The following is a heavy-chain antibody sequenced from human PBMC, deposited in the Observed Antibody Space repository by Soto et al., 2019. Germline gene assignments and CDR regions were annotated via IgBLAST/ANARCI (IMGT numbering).Heavy chain of an antibody. CDR1: GDTFTSYY. V-gene: IGHV1-46*01. CDR2: INPHGGST. D-gene: IGHD3-3*01. CDR3: ARSSGGNFGIIIEGSNWFDP. Sequence: ASVKVSCKAPGDTFTSYYLNWVRQAPGQGLEWMGVINPHGGSTKYAQKFPGRVTMTRDTSRSTVYMELRSLRSDDTAINYCARSSGGNFGIIIEGSNWFDPWGQGTLVTVSS. J-gene: IGHJ5*02.